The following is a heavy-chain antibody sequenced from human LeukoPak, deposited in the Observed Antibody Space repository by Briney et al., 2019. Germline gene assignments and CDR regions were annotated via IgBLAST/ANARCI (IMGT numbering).Heavy chain of an antibody. CDR3: ARTVAYCSATSCYGY. Sequence: SETLSLTCAVSGYSISSGYYWGCLRQPPGKGLEWLGSVYYDGSTYHNPSLKSRVTISVDMSKNQFFVKLSSVTAADTAVYYCARTVAYCSATSCYGYWGQGTLVTVSS. V-gene: IGHV4-38-2*01. J-gene: IGHJ4*02. D-gene: IGHD2-2*01. CDR2: VYYDGST. CDR1: GYSISSGYY.